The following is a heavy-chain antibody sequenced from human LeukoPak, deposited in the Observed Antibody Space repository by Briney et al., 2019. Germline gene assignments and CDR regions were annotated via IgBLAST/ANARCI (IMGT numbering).Heavy chain of an antibody. V-gene: IGHV4-4*07. CDR2: IYTSGST. CDR3: AREICTNGVCYTRGGFDP. J-gene: IGHJ5*02. D-gene: IGHD2-8*01. CDR1: GGSISSYY. Sequence: SETLSLTCTVSGGSISSYYWSWIRQPAGKGLEWIGRIYTSGSTNYNPSLKSRVTMLVDTSKNQFSLKLSSVTAADTAVYYCAREICTNGVCYTRGGFDPWGQGTLVTVSS.